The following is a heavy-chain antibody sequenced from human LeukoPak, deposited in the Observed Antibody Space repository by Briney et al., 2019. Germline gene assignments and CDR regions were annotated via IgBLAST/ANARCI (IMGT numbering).Heavy chain of an antibody. CDR1: GFTFSNYW. J-gene: IGHJ4*02. CDR2: IKEDGSEK. CDR3: ARGPSGGNNLWMDY. D-gene: IGHD1-20*01. Sequence: KTGGSLRLSCAASGFTFSNYWMSWVRQAPGKGLEWVANIKEDGSEKYYVDSVKGRFTISRDNAKNSLYLQMNSLRAEDTAVYYCARGPSGGNNLWMDYWGQGTLVTVSS. V-gene: IGHV3-7*01.